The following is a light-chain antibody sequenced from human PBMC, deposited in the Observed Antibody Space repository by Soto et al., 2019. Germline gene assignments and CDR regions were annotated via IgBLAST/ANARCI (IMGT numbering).Light chain of an antibody. CDR3: VSFAGGTDV. J-gene: IGLJ1*01. CDR2: DVN. V-gene: IGLV2-8*01. Sequence: QSALTQPPSASGSPGQSVTISCTGTSSDVGAYIFVSWYQQHPGKAPKLMVYDVNGRPPGVPDRFFGSKSGNTASLTVSGLQAEDEADYYCVSFAGGTDVFGTGTKLTVL. CDR1: SSDVGAYIF.